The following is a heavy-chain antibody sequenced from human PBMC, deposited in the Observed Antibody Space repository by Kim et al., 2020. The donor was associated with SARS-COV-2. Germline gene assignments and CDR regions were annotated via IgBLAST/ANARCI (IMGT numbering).Heavy chain of an antibody. CDR2: INHSGST. CDR1: GWSFSGYY. D-gene: IGHD3-22*01. Sequence: SETLSLTCVVYGWSFSGYYWSWIRQPPGKGLEWIGEINHSGSTNYNPSLKSRVTISVDTSKNQFSLKLSSVTAADTAVYYCARERNYYDSSGYPFDYWGQGTLVTVSS. CDR3: ARERNYYDSSGYPFDY. V-gene: IGHV4-34*01. J-gene: IGHJ4*02.